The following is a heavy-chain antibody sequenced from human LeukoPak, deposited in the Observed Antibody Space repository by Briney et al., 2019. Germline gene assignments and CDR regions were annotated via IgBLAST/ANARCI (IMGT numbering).Heavy chain of an antibody. V-gene: IGHV3-66*01. CDR1: GFTVSNNY. D-gene: IGHD6-19*01. CDR2: IYSGGST. CDR3: ARDSSSGWYHNY. Sequence: GGSLRLSCAASGFTVSNNYMSWVRQAPGKGLEWVSVIYSGGSTYYADSMKGRFTISRDDSKNMLYLQMNSLRAEDTAVYYCARDSSSGWYHNYWGQGTLVTVSS. J-gene: IGHJ4*02.